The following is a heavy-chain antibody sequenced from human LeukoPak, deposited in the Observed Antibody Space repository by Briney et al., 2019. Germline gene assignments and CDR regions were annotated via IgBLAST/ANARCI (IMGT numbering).Heavy chain of an antibody. CDR3: ARVRYNWNYLDY. V-gene: IGHV4-31*03. J-gene: IGHJ4*02. D-gene: IGHD1-20*01. Sequence: SETLSLTCTVSGGSISSGGYYWSWIRQHPGKGLEWIGYIYYSGSTYYNPSLKSRVTISVDTSKNQFSLKLSSVTAADTAVYYCARVRYNWNYLDYWGQGTLVTVSS. CDR1: GGSISSGGYY. CDR2: IYYSGST.